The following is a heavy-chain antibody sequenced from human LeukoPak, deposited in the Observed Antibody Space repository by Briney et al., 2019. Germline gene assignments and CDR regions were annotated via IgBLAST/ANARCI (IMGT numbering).Heavy chain of an antibody. CDR2: INPSGGST. CDR3: ARHKGVGDYYFDY. Sequence: ASVKVSCKASGYTFTSYYMHWARQAPGQGLEWMGIINPSGGSTSYTQKFRGRVTMTRDTSSTTVYMELSSLRSQDTAVYYCARHKGVGDYYFDYWGQGTLVTVSS. CDR1: GYTFTSYY. V-gene: IGHV1-46*01. J-gene: IGHJ4*02. D-gene: IGHD2-15*01.